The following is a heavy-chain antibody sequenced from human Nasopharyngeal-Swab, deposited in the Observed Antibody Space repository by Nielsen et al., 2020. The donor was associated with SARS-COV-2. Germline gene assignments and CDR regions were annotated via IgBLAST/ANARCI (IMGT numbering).Heavy chain of an antibody. CDR3: ASGRDYSQRDFDY. D-gene: IGHD4-11*01. CDR2: IYSGGSST. Sequence: VRQAPGKGLEWVSVIYSGGSSTYYADSVKGRFTISRDNSKNTLYLQMNSLRAEDTAVYYCASGRDYSQRDFDYWGQGTLVTVSS. V-gene: IGHV3-23*03. J-gene: IGHJ4*02.